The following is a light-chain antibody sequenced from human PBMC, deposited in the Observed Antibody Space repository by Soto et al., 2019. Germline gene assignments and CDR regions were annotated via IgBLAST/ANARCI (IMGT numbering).Light chain of an antibody. CDR2: GSS. Sequence: EVVLTQSPGTLSLSPGERATLSCRASQSVSNNYFAWYQQQPGQAPRLLIFGSSDRATGIPDRFSGSGSGTDFTLTISRLEPEDFAVYYCPQYGSSPPYTFGQGTKLEIK. J-gene: IGKJ2*01. CDR3: PQYGSSPPYT. V-gene: IGKV3-20*01. CDR1: QSVSNNY.